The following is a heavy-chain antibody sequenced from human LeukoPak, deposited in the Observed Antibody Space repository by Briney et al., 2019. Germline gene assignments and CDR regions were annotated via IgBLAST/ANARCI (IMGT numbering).Heavy chain of an antibody. V-gene: IGHV3-30*18. CDR3: AKGFPTPYGDYFDY. CDR2: ISYDGSNK. J-gene: IGHJ4*02. Sequence: GRSLRLSCAASGFTFSSYGMHWVRQAPGKGLEWVAVISYDGSNKYYADSVKGRFTISRDNSKNTLYLQMNSLRAEDTAVYYCAKGFPTPYGDYFDYWGQGTLVTASS. D-gene: IGHD4-17*01. CDR1: GFTFSSYG.